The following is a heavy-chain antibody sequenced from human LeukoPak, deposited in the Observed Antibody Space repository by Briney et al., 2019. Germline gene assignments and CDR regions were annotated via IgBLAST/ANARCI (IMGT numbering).Heavy chain of an antibody. D-gene: IGHD3-22*01. CDR3: ARGGGYYDSSGPPGY. CDR2: IYYSGNT. J-gene: IGHJ4*02. V-gene: IGHV4-39*07. CDR1: GGSISSSSYY. Sequence: SETLSLTCTVSGGSISSSSYYWGWIRQPPGKGLEWIGSIYYSGNTYYNPSLKSRVTISVDTSKNQFSLKLSSVTAADTAVYYCARGGGYYDSSGPPGYWGQGTLVTVSS.